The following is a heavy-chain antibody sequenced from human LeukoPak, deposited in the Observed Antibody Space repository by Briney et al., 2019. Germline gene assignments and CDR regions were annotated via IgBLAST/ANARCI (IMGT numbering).Heavy chain of an antibody. CDR1: GFTFSSYS. J-gene: IGHJ5*02. CDR2: ISSSSSYI. Sequence: AGGSLRLSCAASGFTFSSYSMNWVRQAPGKGLEWVSSISSSSSYIYYADSVRGRLTISRDNAKNSLYLQMNSLRAEDTAVYYCARAPYCSGGSCYSGFDPWGQATLVTVSS. CDR3: ARAPYCSGGSCYSGFDP. D-gene: IGHD2-15*01. V-gene: IGHV3-21*01.